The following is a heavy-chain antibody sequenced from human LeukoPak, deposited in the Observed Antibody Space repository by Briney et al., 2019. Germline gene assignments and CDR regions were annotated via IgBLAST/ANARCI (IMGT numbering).Heavy chain of an antibody. Sequence: PGGSPRLSCEASGFGFSSYWMTWVRQTPGKGLEWVANIKQDGSEKYYLDSVKGRFTISRDNARISVYLQMNSLRAEDTAVYYCAREDYYGSGNYVAWGGAFDVWGQGTTVIVSS. J-gene: IGHJ3*01. CDR3: AREDYYGSGNYVAWGGAFDV. V-gene: IGHV3-7*01. D-gene: IGHD3-10*01. CDR2: IKQDGSEK. CDR1: GFGFSSYW.